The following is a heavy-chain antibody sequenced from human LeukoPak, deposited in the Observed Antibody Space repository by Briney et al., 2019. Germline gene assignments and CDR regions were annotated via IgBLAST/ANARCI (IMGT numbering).Heavy chain of an antibody. CDR2: INHSGST. V-gene: IGHV4-39*07. Sequence: SETLSLTCTVSGDSVTSYRYYWSWIRQPPGKGLEWIGEINHSGSTNYNPSLKSRVTISVDTSQNQSSLKLSSVTAADTAVYYCAREGPYYDILTGYPDIYYMDVWGKGTTVTVSS. D-gene: IGHD3-9*01. J-gene: IGHJ6*03. CDR1: GDSVTSYRYY. CDR3: AREGPYYDILTGYPDIYYMDV.